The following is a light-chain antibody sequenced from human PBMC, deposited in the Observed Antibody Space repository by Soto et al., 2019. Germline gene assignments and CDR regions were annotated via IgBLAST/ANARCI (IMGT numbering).Light chain of an antibody. CDR1: QSINTN. J-gene: IGKJ5*01. V-gene: IGKV3-11*01. Sequence: EVVLTQSPATLSLSPGEGATLSCRASQSINTNLAWYQQNPGQAPRLLIYDASNRATGIPARFSGSGSGTDFTLTISSLEPADFAVYYCQQRSAWPITFGQGTRLEIK. CDR2: DAS. CDR3: QQRSAWPIT.